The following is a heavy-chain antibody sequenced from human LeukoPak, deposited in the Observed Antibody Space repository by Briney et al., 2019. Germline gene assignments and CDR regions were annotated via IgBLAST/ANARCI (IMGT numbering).Heavy chain of an antibody. CDR1: GGTFSSYA. Sequence: ASVKVSCKASGGTFSSYAISWVRQAPGQGLEWMGGIIPIFGTANYAQKFQGRVTITADESTSTAYMELSSLRSEDTAVYYCARSQDKIAAAGGDWSQGTLVTVSS. V-gene: IGHV1-69*13. D-gene: IGHD6-13*01. CDR3: ARSQDKIAAAGGD. J-gene: IGHJ4*02. CDR2: IIPIFGTA.